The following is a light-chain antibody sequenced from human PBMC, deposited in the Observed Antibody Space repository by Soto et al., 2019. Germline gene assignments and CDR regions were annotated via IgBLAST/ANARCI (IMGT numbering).Light chain of an antibody. J-gene: IGKJ5*01. V-gene: IGKV3-15*01. CDR3: QQYNSWPIT. CDR2: GAS. CDR1: QSISSS. Sequence: EIVMTQSPATLSVSPGERATLSCRASQSISSSLAWYQQKPGQAPRLLIHGASTRATGIPARFSGSGSGTEFTLTLSSLQSEDFAVYYCQQYNSWPITFGQGTRL.